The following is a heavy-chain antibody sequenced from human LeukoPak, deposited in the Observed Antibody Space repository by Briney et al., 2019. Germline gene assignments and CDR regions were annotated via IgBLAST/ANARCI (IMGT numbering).Heavy chain of an antibody. CDR1: GGSISSYY. D-gene: IGHD6-19*01. CDR2: IYYSGST. CDR3: ARETYSSGWYEAWFDP. J-gene: IGHJ5*02. Sequence: PSETLSLTCTVSGGSISSYYWSWIRQPPGKGLEWIGYIYYSGSTNYNPSLKSRVTISVDTSKNQFSLKLSSVTAADTAVYYCARETYSSGWYEAWFDPWGQGTLVTVSS. V-gene: IGHV4-59*01.